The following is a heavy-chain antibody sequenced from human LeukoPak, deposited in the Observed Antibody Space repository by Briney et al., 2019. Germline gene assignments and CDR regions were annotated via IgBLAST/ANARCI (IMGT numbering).Heavy chain of an antibody. V-gene: IGHV1-69*05. J-gene: IGHJ4*02. D-gene: IGHD2-8*02. CDR3: ARDGEAGGYFDY. CDR2: IISIFGTA. CDR1: GGTFSSYA. Sequence: SVKVSCKASGGTFSSYAISWVRQAPGQGLEWMGRIISIFGTANYAQKFQGRVTITTDESTSTAYMELSSLRSEDTAVYYCARDGEAGGYFDYWGQGTLVTVSS.